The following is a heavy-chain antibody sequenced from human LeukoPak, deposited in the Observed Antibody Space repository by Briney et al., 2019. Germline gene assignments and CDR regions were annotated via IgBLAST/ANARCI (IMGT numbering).Heavy chain of an antibody. D-gene: IGHD3-22*01. CDR3: AREGYYNDSSGYYSRAFDI. Sequence: ASVKVSCKASGFTFTSYGISWVRQAPGQGLEWMGWISAYNGNTNYAQKLQGRVTMTTDTSTSTAYMELRSLRSDDTAVYYCAREGYYNDSSGYYSRAFDIWGQGTMVTVSS. V-gene: IGHV1-18*01. CDR2: ISAYNGNT. J-gene: IGHJ3*02. CDR1: GFTFTSYG.